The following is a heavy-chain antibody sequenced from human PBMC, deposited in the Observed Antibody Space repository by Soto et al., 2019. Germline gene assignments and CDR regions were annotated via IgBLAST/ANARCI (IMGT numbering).Heavy chain of an antibody. CDR3: ARFFGSGFDC. J-gene: IGHJ4*02. V-gene: IGHV3-48*02. Sequence: EVQLVESAGGLVQPGGSLRLSCVASEFTFSTDSINWVRQAPGKGLEWVAHISTSGATRHYADSVKGRFTISRDNAKTSLYLQMDSLRNEDTAVYYCARFFGSGFDCWGQGTLVTVSS. CDR1: EFTFSTDS. D-gene: IGHD6-19*01. CDR2: ISTSGATR.